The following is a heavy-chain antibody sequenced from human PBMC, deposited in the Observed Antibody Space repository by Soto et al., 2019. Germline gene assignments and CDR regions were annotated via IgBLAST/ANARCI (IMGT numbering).Heavy chain of an antibody. D-gene: IGHD3-3*01. CDR2: FDPEDGET. CDR1: GYTLTELS. Sequence: QVQLVQSGAEVKKPGASVKVSCKVSGYTLTELSMHWVRQAPGKGLEWMGGFDPEDGETIYAQKFQGRVTMTEDTSTDTAYMELSSLRSEDTAVYYCATVPYYDFWSCYPQGGWFDPWGQGTLVTVSS. V-gene: IGHV1-24*01. J-gene: IGHJ5*02. CDR3: ATVPYYDFWSCYPQGGWFDP.